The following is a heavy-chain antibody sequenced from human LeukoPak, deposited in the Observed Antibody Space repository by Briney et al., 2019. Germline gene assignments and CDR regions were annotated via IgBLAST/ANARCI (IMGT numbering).Heavy chain of an antibody. V-gene: IGHV3-33*06. Sequence: GGSLRLSCAASGFTFSSYGMHWVRQAPGKGLEWVAVIWYDGSNKYYEDSVKGRFTISGDNSKNTLYLQLNNLRVEDTAIYYCAKANWVSNADAVWWGQGTQVTVSS. CDR1: GFTFSSYG. CDR3: AKANWVSNADAVW. CDR2: IWYDGSNK. D-gene: IGHD1-1*01. J-gene: IGHJ4*02.